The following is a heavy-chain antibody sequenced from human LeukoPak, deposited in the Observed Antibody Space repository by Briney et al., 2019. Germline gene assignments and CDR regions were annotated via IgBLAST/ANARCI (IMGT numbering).Heavy chain of an antibody. Sequence: GGSLRLSCAASGFTFSSYGMHWVRQAPGKGLEWVAVISYDGSNKYYADSVKGRFTISRDNFKNTLYLQMNSLRAEDTAVYYCAKDYYRRFYYFDYWGQGTLVTVSS. CDR1: GFTFSSYG. CDR2: ISYDGSNK. CDR3: AKDYYRRFYYFDY. D-gene: IGHD3-10*01. J-gene: IGHJ4*02. V-gene: IGHV3-30*18.